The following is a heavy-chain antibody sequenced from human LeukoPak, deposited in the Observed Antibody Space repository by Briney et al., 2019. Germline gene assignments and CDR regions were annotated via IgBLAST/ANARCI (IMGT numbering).Heavy chain of an antibody. CDR2: INQDGSEK. V-gene: IGHV3-7*01. CDR3: ARDGGYYYDSSGYFDDSYFDY. J-gene: IGHJ4*02. Sequence: PGGSLRLSCAASGFTFSSYWMSWVRQAPGKGLEWVANINQDGSEKYYVDSVKGRFTISRDNAKNSLYLQMNSLRAEDTAVYYCARDGGYYYDSSGYFDDSYFDYWGQGTLVTVSS. D-gene: IGHD3-22*01. CDR1: GFTFSSYW.